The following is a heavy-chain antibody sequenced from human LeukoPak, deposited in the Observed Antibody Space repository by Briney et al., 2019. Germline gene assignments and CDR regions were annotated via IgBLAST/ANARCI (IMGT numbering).Heavy chain of an antibody. CDR3: AVYCGSTTCYSAYDI. D-gene: IGHD2-2*01. V-gene: IGHV1-2*02. J-gene: IGHJ3*02. Sequence: ASVKVSCKASGYTFTGYYLHWVRQAPGQGLELMGWINPNSGGTNYAQKFQGRVTMTRDTSISTAYMELSRLRSDDTAVYYCAVYCGSTTCYSAYDIWGQGTMVTVSS. CDR1: GYTFTGYY. CDR2: INPNSGGT.